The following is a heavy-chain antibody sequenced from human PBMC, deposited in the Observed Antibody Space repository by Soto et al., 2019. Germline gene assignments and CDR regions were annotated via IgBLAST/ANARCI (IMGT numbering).Heavy chain of an antibody. D-gene: IGHD6-13*01. CDR1: GGSINSGDSY. V-gene: IGHV4-31*03. Sequence: SETLSLTCTVSGGSINSGDSYWNWIRQNPEKGLEWIGYINYRGTTFYNPSLKSRIIISVDTSENQFSLKLSSVTAADTAVYYCARLIAAAGGNRAYWGQGTLVTVSS. CDR2: INYRGTT. J-gene: IGHJ4*02. CDR3: ARLIAAAGGNRAY.